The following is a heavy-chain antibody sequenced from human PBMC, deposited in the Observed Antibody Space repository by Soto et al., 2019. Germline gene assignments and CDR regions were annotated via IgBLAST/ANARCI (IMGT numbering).Heavy chain of an antibody. V-gene: IGHV3-53*01. CDR2: IYSETTGGST. CDR1: GVNVRNNF. CDR3: TSGHTTTGRVY. J-gene: IGHJ4*02. Sequence: GGSLRLSCDASGVNVRNNFMTWVRQAPGTGLEWVSAIYSETTGGSTYYADSVRGRFTISRDNSKNTLFLQMNSLRVEDTAVYYCTSGHTTTGRVYWGQGTLVTVSS. D-gene: IGHD1-1*01.